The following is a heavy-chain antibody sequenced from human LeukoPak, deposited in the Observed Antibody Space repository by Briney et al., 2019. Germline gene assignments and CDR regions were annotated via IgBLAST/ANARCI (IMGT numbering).Heavy chain of an antibody. CDR3: ARTRGYSGCLDY. Sequence: ASVKVSCKASGGTSSSYAISWVRQAPGQGLEWMGGIIPIFGTANYAQKFQGRVTITTDESTSTAYMELSSLRSEDTAVYYCARTRGYSGCLDYWGQGTLGTVSS. J-gene: IGHJ4*02. CDR2: IIPIFGTA. D-gene: IGHD5-12*01. V-gene: IGHV1-69*05. CDR1: GGTSSSYA.